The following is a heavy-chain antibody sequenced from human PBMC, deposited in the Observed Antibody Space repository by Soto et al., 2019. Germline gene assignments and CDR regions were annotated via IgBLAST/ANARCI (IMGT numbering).Heavy chain of an antibody. CDR2: IGTAGDT. Sequence: GGSLRLSCAASGFTFSSYDMHWVRQATGKGLEWVSAIGTAGDTYYPGSVKGRFTISRENAKNPLYLQMNSLRAEDTAVYYCARASDCTNGVCPPGYYWGQGTLVTVSS. CDR1: GFTFSSYD. D-gene: IGHD2-8*01. J-gene: IGHJ4*02. CDR3: ARASDCTNGVCPPGYY. V-gene: IGHV3-13*01.